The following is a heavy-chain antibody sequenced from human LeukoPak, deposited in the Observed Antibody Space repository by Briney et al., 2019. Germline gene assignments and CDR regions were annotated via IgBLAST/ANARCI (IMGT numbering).Heavy chain of an antibody. CDR2: INQGGSAK. V-gene: IGHV3-7*01. J-gene: IGHJ3*02. CDR3: ARPHYSGSYHDAFDI. Sequence: GGSLRLSCAASGFTFSTYWMRWVRQAPGKGLEWVANINQGGSAKYYVDSVKGRFTIARDNAKNSLYLQMNSLRAEDTAVYYCARPHYSGSYHDAFDIWGQGTGVSVSS. CDR1: GFTFSTYW. D-gene: IGHD1-26*01.